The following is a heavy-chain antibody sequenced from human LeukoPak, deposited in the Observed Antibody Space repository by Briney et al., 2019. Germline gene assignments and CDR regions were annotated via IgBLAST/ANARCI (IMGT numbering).Heavy chain of an antibody. D-gene: IGHD3-10*01. CDR1: GGSISSGTYS. V-gene: IGHV4-30-2*01. CDR3: AREGEPYGFDY. CDR2: VYHNGNL. J-gene: IGHJ4*02. Sequence: SQTLSLTCAVSGGSISSGTYSWSWIRQPPGKGLEWIGYVYHNGNLYYNPSLKSRVTISVDRSKNQFSLNLKFATAADTAVYYCAREGEPYGFDYWGQGALVTVSS.